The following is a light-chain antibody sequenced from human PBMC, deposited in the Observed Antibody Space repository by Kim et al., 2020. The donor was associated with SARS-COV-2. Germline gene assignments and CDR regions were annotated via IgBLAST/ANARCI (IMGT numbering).Light chain of an antibody. V-gene: IGKV3-15*01. J-gene: IGKJ1*01. Sequence: PGETATLSCRASQSVSSNLPWYQQKPGQAPRLLIYDASTRATGIPARFSGSGSGTEFTLTISSLQSEDFAVYYCQQYNNWPWTFGQGTKVDIK. CDR1: QSVSSN. CDR3: QQYNNWPWT. CDR2: DAS.